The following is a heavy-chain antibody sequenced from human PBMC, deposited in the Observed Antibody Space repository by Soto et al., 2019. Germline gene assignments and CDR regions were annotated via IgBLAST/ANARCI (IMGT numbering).Heavy chain of an antibody. CDR1: GGSISSGGYY. V-gene: IGHV4-31*03. CDR3: AVSRDGYSMDV. CDR2: IDYSGST. Sequence: QVQLQESGPGLVKPSQTLSLTCTVSGGSISSGGYYWSWIRQHPGKGLEWIGYIDYSGSTYYNPFLKSRVTLSVGASTGQCCLRRSSAAAADPAVDYCAVSRDGYSMDVWGRGTTVTVSS. D-gene: IGHD2-2*01. J-gene: IGHJ6*02.